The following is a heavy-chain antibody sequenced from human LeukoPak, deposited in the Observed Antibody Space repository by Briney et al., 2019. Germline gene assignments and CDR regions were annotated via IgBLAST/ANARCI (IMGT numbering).Heavy chain of an antibody. J-gene: IGHJ4*02. V-gene: IGHV3-23*01. Sequence: GRSMRLSCAASGFTFSSYAMHWVRQAPGKGLEWVPSIGDSGDNRYYADSVKGRFTISRDNSKNTLYLQMNSLRAEDTAVYYCAKGLRGIYDYWGQGTLVTISS. CDR1: GFTFSSYA. D-gene: IGHD1-26*01. CDR3: AKGLRGIYDY. CDR2: IGDSGDNR.